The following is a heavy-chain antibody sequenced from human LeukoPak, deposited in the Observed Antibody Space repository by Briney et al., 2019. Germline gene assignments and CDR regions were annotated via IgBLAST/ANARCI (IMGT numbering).Heavy chain of an antibody. CDR1: GFTFSNAW. J-gene: IGHJ3*02. D-gene: IGHD3-3*01. Sequence: GGSLRLSCAASGFTFSNAWMSWVRQAPGRGLEWVGRIKSKTDGGTTDYAAPVKGRFTISRDDSKNTLYLQMNSLKTEDTAVYYCARDPGGFETTQRFLEWSGAFDIWGQGTMVTVSS. V-gene: IGHV3-15*01. CDR3: ARDPGGFETTQRFLEWSGAFDI. CDR2: IKSKTDGGTT.